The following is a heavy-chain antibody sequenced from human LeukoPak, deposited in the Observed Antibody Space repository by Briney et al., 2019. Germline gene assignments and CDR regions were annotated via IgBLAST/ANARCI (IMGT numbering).Heavy chain of an antibody. Sequence: PSETLSLTCTVSGGPISSYYWSWIRQPPGKGLEWIGYIYYSGSTNYNPSLKSRVTISVDTSKNQFSLKLSSVTAADTAVYYCARGNSSSWYSDIYYYYYYGMDVWGQGTTVTVSS. J-gene: IGHJ6*02. CDR1: GGPISSYY. CDR3: ARGNSSSWYSDIYYYYYYGMDV. V-gene: IGHV4-59*01. CDR2: IYYSGST. D-gene: IGHD6-13*01.